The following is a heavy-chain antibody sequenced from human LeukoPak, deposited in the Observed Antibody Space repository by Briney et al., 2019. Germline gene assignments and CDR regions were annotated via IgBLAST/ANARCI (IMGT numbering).Heavy chain of an antibody. D-gene: IGHD6-13*01. Sequence: PGGSLRLPCAAPGFTFSSYAMSWVRQAPGKGLEWVSAISGSGGSTYYADSVKGRFTISRDNSKNTLYLQMNSLRAEDTAVYYCAKDTSGYSSSWGGDAFDIWGQGTMVTVSS. CDR3: AKDTSGYSSSWGGDAFDI. J-gene: IGHJ3*02. V-gene: IGHV3-23*01. CDR2: ISGSGGST. CDR1: GFTFSSYA.